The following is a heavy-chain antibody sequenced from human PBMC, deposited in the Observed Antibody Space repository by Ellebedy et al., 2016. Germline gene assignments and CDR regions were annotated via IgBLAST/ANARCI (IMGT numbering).Heavy chain of an antibody. D-gene: IGHD1-14*01. CDR3: TNPRGY. J-gene: IGHJ4*02. CDR1: GFTFSSYW. Sequence: HTGGSLRLSCAASGFTFSSYWMHWVRQAPGKGLVWVSRIDSDGSYTYYVDSVKGRFTISRDNSKNTLYLQMNSLRAEDTAVYYCTNPRGYWGQGTLVTVSS. CDR2: IDSDGSYT. V-gene: IGHV3-74*01.